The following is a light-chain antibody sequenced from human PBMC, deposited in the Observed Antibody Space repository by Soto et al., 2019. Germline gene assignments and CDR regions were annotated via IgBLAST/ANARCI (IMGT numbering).Light chain of an antibody. CDR2: GAS. J-gene: IGKJ1*01. CDR3: QQYSNWPLT. V-gene: IGKV3-15*01. CDR1: QSVSSN. Sequence: ERVMTQSPATLSVSPGERATLSCRASQSVSSNLAWYQQKPGQAPRLLIYGASTRATGIPARFSGSGSGTEFTLTISSLQSEDFAVYYCQQYSNWPLTFGQGTKVDIK.